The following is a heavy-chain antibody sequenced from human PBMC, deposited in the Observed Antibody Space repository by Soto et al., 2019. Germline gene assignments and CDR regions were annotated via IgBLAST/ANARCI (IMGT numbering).Heavy chain of an antibody. CDR3: ASGIPLYDILTGYSQPHFDY. D-gene: IGHD3-9*01. CDR1: GGSISSYY. J-gene: IGHJ4*02. Sequence: SETLSLTCTVSGGSISSYYWSWIRQPPGKGLEWIGYTYYKGITNYNPSLKSRVTISVDTSKNQFSLQLSSVTAADTALYYCASGIPLYDILTGYSQPHFDYWGQGTLVTVS. CDR2: TYYKGIT. V-gene: IGHV4-59*08.